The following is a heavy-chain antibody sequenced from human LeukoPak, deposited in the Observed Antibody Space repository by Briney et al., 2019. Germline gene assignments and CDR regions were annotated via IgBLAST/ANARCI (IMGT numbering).Heavy chain of an antibody. V-gene: IGHV1-2*02. J-gene: IGHJ3*02. CDR1: GYTFTGYY. CDR3: ARDRDYSSTDAFDI. Sequence: PGASVKVSCKASGYTFTGYYMHWVRQAPGQGLEWMGWINPNSGGTNYAQKFQGRVTITRDTSISTAYMELSRLRSDDTAVYYCARDRDYSSTDAFDIWGQGTMVTVSS. D-gene: IGHD4-11*01. CDR2: INPNSGGT.